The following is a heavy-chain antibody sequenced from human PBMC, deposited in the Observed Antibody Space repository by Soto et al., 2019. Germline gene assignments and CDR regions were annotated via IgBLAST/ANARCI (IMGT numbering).Heavy chain of an antibody. Sequence: GGSLRLSCVVSGFTFNTFAMTWVRQAPGKVLEWVSALSGSGSLSYYADSVKGRFTISRDNSKNTLYLQMNNLRVDETAVYFCSRDMGGALDSWGQGXLVT. J-gene: IGHJ4*02. V-gene: IGHV3-23*01. CDR1: GFTFNTFA. CDR3: SRDMGGALDS. D-gene: IGHD2-15*01. CDR2: LSGSGSLS.